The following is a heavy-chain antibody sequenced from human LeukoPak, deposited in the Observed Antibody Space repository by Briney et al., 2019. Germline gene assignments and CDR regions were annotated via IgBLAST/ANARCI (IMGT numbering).Heavy chain of an antibody. CDR1: GFTFSSYS. Sequence: PGGSLRLSCAASGFTFSSYSMNWVRQAPGKGLKWVSSISSSSSSYIYYADSVKGRFTISRDNAKNSLYLQMNSLRAEDTAVYYCARGDTAMVTWYFDYWGQGTLVTVSS. CDR3: ARGDTAMVTWYFDY. V-gene: IGHV3-21*01. J-gene: IGHJ4*02. D-gene: IGHD5-18*01. CDR2: ISSSSSSYI.